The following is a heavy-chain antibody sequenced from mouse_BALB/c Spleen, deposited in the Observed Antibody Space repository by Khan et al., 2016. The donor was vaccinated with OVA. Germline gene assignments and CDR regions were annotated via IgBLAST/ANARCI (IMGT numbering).Heavy chain of an antibody. J-gene: IGHJ3*01. Sequence: EVELVESGGGLVQPGGSLKLSCATSGFTFSDYYMYWVRQTPEKRLEWVAYISNRGSTTYYPDTVRGRFTISRDNAKNTLYRQLSRLKSEDTAMYYCAREGDDGGLAYWGQGTLVTVSA. CDR2: ISNRGSTT. V-gene: IGHV5-12*02. D-gene: IGHD2-3*01. CDR3: AREGDDGGLAY. CDR1: GFTFSDYY.